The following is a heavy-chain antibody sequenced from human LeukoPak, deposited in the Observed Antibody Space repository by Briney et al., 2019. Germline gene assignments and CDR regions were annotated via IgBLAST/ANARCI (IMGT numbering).Heavy chain of an antibody. J-gene: IGHJ6*03. D-gene: IGHD3-22*01. CDR1: GGSISSYY. Sequence: PSETLSLTCTVSGGSISSYYWSWIRKPPGKGLEWIGYIYYSGSTNYNPSLKSRVTISVDTSKKQFSLKLGSVTAADTAVYYCARGVKFDYYYYMDVWGKGTTVTVSS. V-gene: IGHV4-59*01. CDR3: ARGVKFDYYYYMDV. CDR2: IYYSGST.